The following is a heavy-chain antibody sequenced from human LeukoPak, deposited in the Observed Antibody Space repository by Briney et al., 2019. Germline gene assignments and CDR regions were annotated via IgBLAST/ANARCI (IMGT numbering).Heavy chain of an antibody. CDR2: IYYTGII. J-gene: IGHJ4*02. Sequence: SHTLSLTCNVSGDSITSHYWNWIRQPPGNGLEWNGYIYYTGIIKYNPSLTSRVSMSVDTSKNQFFLKMKSVTAADTAVYHCARSVDYFDNTGPHMMFDYWGQGSLVTVSS. V-gene: IGHV4-59*07. CDR3: ARSVDYFDNTGPHMMFDY. CDR1: GDSITSHY. D-gene: IGHD3-22*01.